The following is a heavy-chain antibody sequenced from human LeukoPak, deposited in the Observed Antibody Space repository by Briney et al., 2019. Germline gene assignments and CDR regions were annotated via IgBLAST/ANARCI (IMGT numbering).Heavy chain of an antibody. J-gene: IGHJ5*02. CDR1: GYTFTGYY. V-gene: IGHV1-2*02. Sequence: ASVKVSCKASGYTFTGYYMHWVRQAPGQGLEWMGWINPNSGGTNYAQKFQGRVTMTRDTSISTAYMELSRLRSDDTAVYYCARDYVGLEVYYYDSSGPNWFDPWGQGTLVTVSS. CDR2: INPNSGGT. D-gene: IGHD3-22*01. CDR3: ARDYVGLEVYYYDSSGPNWFDP.